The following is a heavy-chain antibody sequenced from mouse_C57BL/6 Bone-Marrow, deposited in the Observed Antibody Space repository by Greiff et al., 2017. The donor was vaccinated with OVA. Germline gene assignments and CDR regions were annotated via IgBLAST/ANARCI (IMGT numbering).Heavy chain of an antibody. J-gene: IGHJ4*01. Sequence: EVKLMESGEGLVKPGGSLKLSCAASGFTFSSYAMSWVRQTPEKRLEWVAYISSGGDYIYYADTVKGRFTISRDNARNTLYLQMSSLKSEDTAMYYGTRLLDAMDYWGQGALVTVSS. CDR2: ISSGGDYI. CDR1: GFTFSSYA. V-gene: IGHV5-9-1*02. D-gene: IGHD1-2*01. CDR3: TRLLDAMDY.